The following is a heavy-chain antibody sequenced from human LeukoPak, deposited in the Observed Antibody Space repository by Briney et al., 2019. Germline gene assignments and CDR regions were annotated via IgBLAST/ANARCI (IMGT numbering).Heavy chain of an antibody. CDR1: GGSISSGSYY. CDR3: ARDLQVFSGSYRKNYFDY. V-gene: IGHV4-61*02. D-gene: IGHD1-26*01. Sequence: PSETLSLTCTVSGGSISSGSYYWSWIRQPAGKGLEWIGRIYTSGSTNYNPSLKSRVTISVDTSKNQFSLKLSSVTAADTAVYYCARDLQVFSGSYRKNYFDYWGQGTLVTVSS. CDR2: IYTSGST. J-gene: IGHJ4*02.